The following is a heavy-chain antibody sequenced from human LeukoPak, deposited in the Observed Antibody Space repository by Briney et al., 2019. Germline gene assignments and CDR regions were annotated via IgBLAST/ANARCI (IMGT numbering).Heavy chain of an antibody. V-gene: IGHV4-39*01. CDR1: GGSISSSSYY. CDR3: ARASIAGNWFDP. J-gene: IGHJ5*02. CDR2: IYYSGST. D-gene: IGHD6-6*01. Sequence: PSETLSLTCTVSGGSISSSSYYWGWIRQPPGKGLEWTGSIYYSGSTYYNPSLKSRVTISVDTSKNQFSLKLSSVTAADTAVYYCARASIAGNWFDPWGQGTLVTVSS.